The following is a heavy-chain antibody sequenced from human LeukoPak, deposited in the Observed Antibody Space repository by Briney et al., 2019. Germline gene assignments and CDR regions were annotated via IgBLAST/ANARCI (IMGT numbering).Heavy chain of an antibody. V-gene: IGHV7-4-1*02. CDR2: INSNTGNP. CDR1: YTFPANA. Sequence: ASVNVSCKARYTFPANAIDRVRQAPGQGLEWMGWINSNTGNPTYAQGFTGRFVFSFDTSVSTAYLQISSLKAEDTAVYYCATGDWFDPWGQGTLVAVSS. CDR3: ATGDWFDP. J-gene: IGHJ5*02.